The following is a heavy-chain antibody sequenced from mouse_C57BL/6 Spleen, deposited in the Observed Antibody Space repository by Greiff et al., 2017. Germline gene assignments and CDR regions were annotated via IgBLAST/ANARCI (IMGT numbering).Heavy chain of an antibody. CDR1: GYSFTDYN. CDR3: ARWGYGRDYAMDY. J-gene: IGHJ4*01. D-gene: IGHD3-1*01. CDR2: INPNYGTT. Sequence: VQLKESGPELVKPGASVKISCKASGYSFTDYNMNWVKQSNGKSLEWIGVINPNYGTTSYNQKFKGKATLTVDQSSSTAYMQLNSLTSEDSAVYYCARWGYGRDYAMDYWGQGTSVTVSS. V-gene: IGHV1-39*01.